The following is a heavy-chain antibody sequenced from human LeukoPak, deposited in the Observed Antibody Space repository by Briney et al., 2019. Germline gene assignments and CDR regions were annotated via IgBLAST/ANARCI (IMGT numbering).Heavy chain of an antibody. J-gene: IGHJ4*02. CDR3: AREDAEGYSSLWYFDY. CDR1: GYTFTGYY. V-gene: IGHV1-2*02. CDR2: INPNSGGT. D-gene: IGHD6-13*01. Sequence: GASVKVSCKAPGYTFTGYYMHWVRQAPGQGLEWMGWINPNSGGTNYAQKFQGRVTMTRDTSISTAYMELSRLRSDDTAVYYCAREDAEGYSSLWYFDYWGQGTLVTVSS.